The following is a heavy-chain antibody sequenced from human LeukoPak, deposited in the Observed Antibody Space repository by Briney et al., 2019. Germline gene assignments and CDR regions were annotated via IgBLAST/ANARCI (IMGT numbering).Heavy chain of an antibody. CDR2: IFTSGST. CDR1: GDSISSYY. CDR3: ARDRDSGSSSNRFFFGY. J-gene: IGHJ4*02. D-gene: IGHD1-26*01. Sequence: PSETLSLTCTVSGDSISSYYWSWVRQPAGMGLEWIGRIFTSGSTNYNPSLKSRVSMSVDTSKNQFSLKLSSVTAADTAVYYCARDRDSGSSSNRFFFGYWGQGTLVTVSS. V-gene: IGHV4-4*07.